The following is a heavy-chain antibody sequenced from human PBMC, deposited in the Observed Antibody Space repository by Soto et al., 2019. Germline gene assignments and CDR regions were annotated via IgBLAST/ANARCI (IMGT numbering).Heavy chain of an antibody. V-gene: IGHV2-5*02. J-gene: IGHJ4*02. CDR1: GFSLSTSGVG. CDR2: IYWDDDK. Sequence: QITLKESGPTLLNPTQPLTLTCTFSGFSLSTSGVGVGWIRQPPGNALEWLALIYWDDDKRYTPSLKSRLTITKDTSKNQVVLTMTIMDPVDTATYYCAPQIYDYWDYWGQGTLVTVSS. CDR3: APQIYDYWDY. D-gene: IGHD3-3*01.